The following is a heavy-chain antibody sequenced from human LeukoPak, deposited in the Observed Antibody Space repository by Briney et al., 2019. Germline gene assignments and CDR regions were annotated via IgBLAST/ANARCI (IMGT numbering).Heavy chain of an antibody. CDR3: AREYYYDSSGYPDAFDI. CDR1: GGSIGSDDNY. CDR2: IYHSGST. Sequence: SQTLSLTCTVSGGSIGSDDNYWSWIRQPPGKGLEWIGYIYHSGSTYYNPSLKSRVTISVDTSKNQFSLKLSSVTAADTAVYYCAREYYYDSSGYPDAFDIWGQGTMVTVSS. J-gene: IGHJ3*02. D-gene: IGHD3-22*01. V-gene: IGHV4-30-4*01.